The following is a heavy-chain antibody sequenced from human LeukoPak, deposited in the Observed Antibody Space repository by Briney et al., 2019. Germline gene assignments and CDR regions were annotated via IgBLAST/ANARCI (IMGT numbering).Heavy chain of an antibody. CDR2: IIPIFGTA. Sequence: GSSVKVSCKASGGTFSSYAISWVRQAPGQGLEWMGGIIPIFGTANYAQKFQGRVTITADESTSTAYMELSSLRSEDTAVYYCASSGYCTNGVCYGGWVNWFDPWGQGTLVTVSS. J-gene: IGHJ5*02. D-gene: IGHD2-8*01. V-gene: IGHV1-69*01. CDR1: GGTFSSYA. CDR3: ASSGYCTNGVCYGGWVNWFDP.